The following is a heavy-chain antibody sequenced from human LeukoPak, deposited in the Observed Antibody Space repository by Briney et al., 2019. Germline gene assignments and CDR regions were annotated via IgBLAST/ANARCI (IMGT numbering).Heavy chain of an antibody. D-gene: IGHD3-9*01. CDR1: GFTFSGSA. Sequence: GGSLRLSCAASGFTFSGSAMHWVRQASGKGLEWVGRIRSKANGYATAYAASVKGRFTISRDDSKNTAYLQMNSLKTEDTAVYYCTRRASYDILTGYDYWGQGTLVTVSS. CDR2: IRSKANGYAT. J-gene: IGHJ4*02. CDR3: TRRASYDILTGYDY. V-gene: IGHV3-73*01.